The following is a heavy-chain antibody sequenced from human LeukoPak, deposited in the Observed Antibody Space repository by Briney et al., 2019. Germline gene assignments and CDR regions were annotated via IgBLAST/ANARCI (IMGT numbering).Heavy chain of an antibody. CDR3: GREGLRGS. J-gene: IGHJ5*02. CDR1: AGSFSGYY. D-gene: IGHD4-23*01. V-gene: IGHV4-34*01. Sequence: SETMSLTCAVYAGSFSGYYWSWIRPPPGKGLEWIGETNHSGSNNYNPSLKSRVTITVDTPNNQFSVKLSSVTAATPPWYYCGREGLRGSWGQGTLVTASS. CDR2: TNHSGSN.